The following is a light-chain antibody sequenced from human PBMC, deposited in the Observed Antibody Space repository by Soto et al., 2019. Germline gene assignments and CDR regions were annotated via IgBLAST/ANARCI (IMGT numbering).Light chain of an antibody. CDR2: DVS. J-gene: IGKJ2*02. V-gene: IGKV1-33*01. CDR3: QHYDNLLRCT. Sequence: DIQMTQSPSSLSASVGDRVTITCQASQDIRNQLNWYHQRPGKAPKLLIYDVSNLEKGVPSRFSGSGSGTDFTLTISSLQPEDFATYYCQHYDNLLRCTFGQETKLESK. CDR1: QDIRNQ.